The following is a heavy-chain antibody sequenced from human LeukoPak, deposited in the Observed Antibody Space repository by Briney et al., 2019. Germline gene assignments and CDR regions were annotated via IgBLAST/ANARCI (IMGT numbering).Heavy chain of an antibody. CDR1: GGSISSGSYY. Sequence: PSETLSLTCTVSGGSISSGSYYWSWIRQPAGKGLEWIGRIYTSGSINYNPSLKSRVTISVDTSKNQFSLKLSSVTAADTAVYYCAREGARDAFDIWGQGTMVTVSS. J-gene: IGHJ3*02. CDR2: IYTSGSI. CDR3: AREGARDAFDI. D-gene: IGHD4/OR15-4a*01. V-gene: IGHV4-61*02.